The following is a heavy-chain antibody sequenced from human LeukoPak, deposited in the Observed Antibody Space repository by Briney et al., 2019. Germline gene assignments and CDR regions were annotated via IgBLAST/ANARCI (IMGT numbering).Heavy chain of an antibody. V-gene: IGHV3-7*01. CDR2: IQQDGSEK. D-gene: IGHD4-17*01. CDR3: ARPPLDHGDLFDY. Sequence: GGSLRLSCAASGFTFSSYWLSWVRQPPGKGLEWVANIQQDGSEKNYVDSVKGRFTISRDNGKNSLYLQMNSLRAEDTAVYYCARPPLDHGDLFDYWGQGTLVTVSS. CDR1: GFTFSSYW. J-gene: IGHJ4*02.